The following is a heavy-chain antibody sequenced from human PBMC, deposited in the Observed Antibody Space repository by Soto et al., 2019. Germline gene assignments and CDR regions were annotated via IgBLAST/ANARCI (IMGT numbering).Heavy chain of an antibody. CDR1: GGSISSYY. V-gene: IGHV4-59*01. CDR2: IYYSGST. Sequence: PSETLSLTCTVSGGSISSYYWSWIRQPPGKGLKWIGYIYYSGSTNYNPSLKSRVTISVDTSKNQFSLKLSSVTAADTAVYYCARSTYGDYVYDAFDIWGQGTMVTVSS. J-gene: IGHJ3*02. CDR3: ARSTYGDYVYDAFDI. D-gene: IGHD4-17*01.